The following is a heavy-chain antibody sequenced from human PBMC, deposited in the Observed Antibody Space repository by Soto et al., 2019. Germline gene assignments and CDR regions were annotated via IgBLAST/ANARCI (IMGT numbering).Heavy chain of an antibody. J-gene: IGHJ3*02. CDR3: ARDLSRRGAFDI. V-gene: IGHV1-69*13. Sequence: AASVKVSCKASGGTFSSYAISWVRQAPGQGLEWMGGIIPIFGTANYAQKFQGRVTITADESTRTAYMELSSLRSEDTAVYYCARDLSRRGAFDIWGQGTMVTVSS. CDR1: GGTFSSYA. CDR2: IIPIFGTA.